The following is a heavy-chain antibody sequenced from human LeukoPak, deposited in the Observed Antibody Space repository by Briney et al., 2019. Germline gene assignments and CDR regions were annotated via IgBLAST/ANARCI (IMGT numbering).Heavy chain of an antibody. CDR2: IYYSGST. D-gene: IGHD3-22*01. J-gene: IGHJ4*02. Sequence: SETLSLTCAVYGGSFSGYYWSWIRQPPGKGLEWIGYIYYSGSTNYNPSLKSRVTISVDTSKNQFSLKLSSVTAADTAVYYCARVGYYDSSGYPSIDYWGQGTLVTVSS. V-gene: IGHV4-59*01. CDR3: ARVGYYDSSGYPSIDY. CDR1: GGSFSGYY.